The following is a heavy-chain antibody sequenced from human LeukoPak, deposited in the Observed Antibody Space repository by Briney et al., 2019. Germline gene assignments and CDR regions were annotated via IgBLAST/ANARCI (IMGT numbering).Heavy chain of an antibody. Sequence: GESLKISCKGSGYTFSIYWIGWVRQMSGKGLEWMGIIYPGDSKIRYSPSFQGQVTISADKSISTAYLQWSSLKASDTAIYYCARDKYCTSRSCYFDYWGQGTPVTVSS. CDR2: IYPGDSKI. D-gene: IGHD2-2*01. CDR3: ARDKYCTSRSCYFDY. CDR1: GYTFSIYW. J-gene: IGHJ4*02. V-gene: IGHV5-51*01.